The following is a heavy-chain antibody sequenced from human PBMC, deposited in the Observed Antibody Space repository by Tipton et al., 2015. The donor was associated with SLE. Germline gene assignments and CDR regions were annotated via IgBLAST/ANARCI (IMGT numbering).Heavy chain of an antibody. CDR3: AREKSKEPRMHYYDSSGGFDY. V-gene: IGHV4-39*07. D-gene: IGHD3-22*01. CDR2: IYYSGST. J-gene: IGHJ4*02. Sequence: LRLSCTVSGGSISSSSYYWGWIRQPPGKGLEWIGSIYYSGSTYYNPSLKSRVTISVDTSKNQFSLKLSSVTAADTAVYYCAREKSKEPRMHYYDSSGGFDYWGQGTLVTVSS. CDR1: GGSISSSSYY.